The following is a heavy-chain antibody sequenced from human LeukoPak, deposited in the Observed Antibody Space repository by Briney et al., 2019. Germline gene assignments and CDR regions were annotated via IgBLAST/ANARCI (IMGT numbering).Heavy chain of an antibody. V-gene: IGHV3-33*06. Sequence: PGGSLKLSCVASGFTFSSCNMHWVRQAPGKGLEWAALIWYDGSNKYYTDSVKGRFTISRDNSKNTLYLQMNSLRAEDTALYYCAKDSDDYGDYNYFDYWGQGTLVTVSS. CDR1: GFTFSSCN. CDR2: IWYDGSNK. D-gene: IGHD4-17*01. CDR3: AKDSDDYGDYNYFDY. J-gene: IGHJ4*02.